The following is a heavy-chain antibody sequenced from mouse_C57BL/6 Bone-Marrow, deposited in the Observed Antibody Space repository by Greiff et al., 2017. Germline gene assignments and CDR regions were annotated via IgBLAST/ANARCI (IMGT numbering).Heavy chain of an antibody. Sequence: EVKVVESGAELVRPGASVKLSCTASGFNIKDDYMHWVKQRPEQGLEWIGWIDPENGDTEYASKFKGKATLTADTSSNTAYLQLSSLTSGDTSVYCCTTEYPFDYWGQGTTLTVSS. J-gene: IGHJ2*01. CDR2: IDPENGDT. D-gene: IGHD2-10*02. CDR3: TTEYPFDY. V-gene: IGHV14-4*01. CDR1: GFNIKDDY.